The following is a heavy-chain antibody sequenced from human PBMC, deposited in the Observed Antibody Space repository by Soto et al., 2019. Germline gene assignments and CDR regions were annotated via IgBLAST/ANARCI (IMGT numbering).Heavy chain of an antibody. CDR3: AKSPAAYYYYGMDV. CDR2: ISGSGGNT. Sequence: GGSLRLSCAASGFTFSSYAMSWVRQAPGKGLEWVSAISGSGGNTYYADSVKGRCTISRDNSKNTLYLQMNSLRAEDTAVYYCAKSPAAYYYYGMDVWGQGTTVTVSS. V-gene: IGHV3-23*01. J-gene: IGHJ6*02. D-gene: IGHD6-25*01. CDR1: GFTFSSYA.